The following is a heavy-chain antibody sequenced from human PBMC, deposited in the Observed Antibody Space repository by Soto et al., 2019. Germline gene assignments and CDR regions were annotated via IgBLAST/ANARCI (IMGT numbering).Heavy chain of an antibody. J-gene: IGHJ4*02. Sequence: GGSLRLSCAASGFTFSNCGMHWVRRAPGKGLEWVAVIWHDGRNKYYADSVEGRFTISRDNSKSTLYLEMNRLRAGDRAVYYGPRDPGKGKAMHYWGQGTLVTVS. CDR1: GFTFSNCG. CDR3: PRDPGKGKAMHY. V-gene: IGHV3-33*01. CDR2: IWHDGRNK.